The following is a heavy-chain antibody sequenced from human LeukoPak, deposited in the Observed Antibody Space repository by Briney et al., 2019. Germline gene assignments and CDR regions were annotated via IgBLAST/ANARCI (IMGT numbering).Heavy chain of an antibody. V-gene: IGHV1-46*01. J-gene: IGHJ4*02. D-gene: IGHD1-26*01. CDR3: SRELGGSYFDY. Sequence: ASVKVSCKASGYTFSNYYIHWVRQAPGQGLEWMGVNNPSGGRTTYAQKFQGRVTMTRDTSTSTDYMDLSSLRSDDTAVYYCSRELGGSYFDYWGQGTLVTVSS. CDR2: NNPSGGRT. CDR1: GYTFSNYY.